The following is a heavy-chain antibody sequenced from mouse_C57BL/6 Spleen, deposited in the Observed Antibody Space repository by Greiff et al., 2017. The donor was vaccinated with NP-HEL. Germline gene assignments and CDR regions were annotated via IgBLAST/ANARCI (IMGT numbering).Heavy chain of an antibody. D-gene: IGHD2-4*01. V-gene: IGHV5-17*01. CDR1: GFTFSDYG. CDR2: ISSGSSTI. J-gene: IGHJ4*01. Sequence: EVQIQESGGGLVKPGGSLKLSCAASGFTFSDYGMHWVRQAPEKGLEWVAYISSGSSTIYYADTVKGRFTISRDNAKNTLFLQMTSLRSEDTAMYYCATYDYDWYYYAMDYWGQGTSVTVSS. CDR3: ATYDYDWYYYAMDY.